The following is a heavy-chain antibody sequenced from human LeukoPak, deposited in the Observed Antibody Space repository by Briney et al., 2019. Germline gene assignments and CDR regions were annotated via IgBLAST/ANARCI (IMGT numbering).Heavy chain of an antibody. D-gene: IGHD1-1*01. V-gene: IGHV1-2*02. CDR1: GHTFTGYY. CDR3: ARVRWDLSQGGTGEGYYYYYYMDV. J-gene: IGHJ6*03. CDR2: INPNSGGT. Sequence: ASVKVSCKASGHTFTGYYMHWVRQAPGQGLEWMGWINPNSGGTNYAQKFQGRVTMSRDTSISTAYMELSRLRSDDTAVYYCARVRWDLSQGGTGEGYYYYYYMDVWGKGTTVTVSS.